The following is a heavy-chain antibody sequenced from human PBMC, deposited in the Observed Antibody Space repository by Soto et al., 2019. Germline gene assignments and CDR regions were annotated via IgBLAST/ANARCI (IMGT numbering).Heavy chain of an antibody. V-gene: IGHV4-39*01. CDR2: IYYSGST. CDR1: GCSINSSSYY. J-gene: IGHJ4*02. CDR3: ARLPGYFSGDSCRIDY. D-gene: IGHD2-15*01. Sequence: ETLSLTCPFSGCSINSSSYYWGWIRQPPGKGLEWIGSIYYSGSTYYNLSLKSRVTISVDTSKNQFSLKLSSVTAADTAVYFCARLPGYFSGDSCRIDYWGQGTLVTVS.